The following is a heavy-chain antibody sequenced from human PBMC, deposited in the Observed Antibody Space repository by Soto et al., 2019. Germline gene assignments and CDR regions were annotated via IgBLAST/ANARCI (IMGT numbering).Heavy chain of an antibody. CDR1: GGSISSYY. CDR2: IYTSGST. Sequence: QVQLQESGPGLVKPSETLSLTCTVSGGSISSYYWRWIRQPAGKGLEWIGRIYTSGSTNYNPSLKSRVTRSVDTSKNRFSLKLSAVTAADTAVYYCARVYCYGSGSYVVDAFDIWGQGTMVTVSS. CDR3: ARVYCYGSGSYVVDAFDI. D-gene: IGHD3-10*01. J-gene: IGHJ3*02. V-gene: IGHV4-4*07.